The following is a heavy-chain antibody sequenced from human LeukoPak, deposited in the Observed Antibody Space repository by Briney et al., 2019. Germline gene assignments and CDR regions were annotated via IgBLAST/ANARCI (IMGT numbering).Heavy chain of an antibody. CDR3: ARDLGGPYGDLNPNLDY. CDR1: GFTFSSYS. D-gene: IGHD4-17*01. CDR2: ISSSSSTI. V-gene: IGHV3-48*04. Sequence: GGSLRLSCAASGFTFSSYSMNWVRQAPGKGLEWVSYISSSSSTIYYADSVKGRFTISRDNAKNSLYLQMNSLRAEDTAVYYCARDLGGPYGDLNPNLDYWGQGTLVTVSS. J-gene: IGHJ4*02.